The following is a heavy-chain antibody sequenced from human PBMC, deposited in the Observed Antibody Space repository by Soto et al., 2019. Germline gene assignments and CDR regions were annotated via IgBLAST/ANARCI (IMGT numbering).Heavy chain of an antibody. J-gene: IGHJ4*02. CDR3: ARCRAAAGPIDY. Sequence: QVQLQESGPGLVKPSGTLSLTCAVSGGSISSSNWWSWVRQPPGKGLEWIGEIYHSGSTNYNPSLTNRVTISVDKAKTQFSLKLSSVTAAHTAVYYCARCRAAAGPIDYWGQGTLVTVSS. CDR2: IYHSGST. CDR1: GGSISSSNW. D-gene: IGHD6-13*01. V-gene: IGHV4-4*02.